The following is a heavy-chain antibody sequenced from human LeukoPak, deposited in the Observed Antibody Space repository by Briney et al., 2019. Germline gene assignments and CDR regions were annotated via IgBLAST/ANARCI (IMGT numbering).Heavy chain of an antibody. Sequence: PSETLSLTCTVSGGSISSYYWSWIRQPPGKGLKWIGYIYYSGSTNYNPSLKSRVTISVDTSKNQFSLKLSSVTAADTAVYYCARGCSSTSCYGGSPNEYYYYYGMDVWGQGTTVTVSS. J-gene: IGHJ6*02. CDR1: GGSISSYY. CDR3: ARGCSSTSCYGGSPNEYYYYYGMDV. D-gene: IGHD2-2*01. V-gene: IGHV4-59*01. CDR2: IYYSGST.